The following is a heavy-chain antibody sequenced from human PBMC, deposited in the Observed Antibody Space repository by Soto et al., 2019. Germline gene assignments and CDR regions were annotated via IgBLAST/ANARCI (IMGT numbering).Heavy chain of an antibody. Sequence: GGSLRLSCAASGFTFSNIAMHWVRQAPGKGLEWVAAISYDGTYRPYADFARGRFTISRDNSQKTLYLQMNSLRPEDTALYYCATAWALGATLGAIDFWGQGALVTVSS. V-gene: IGHV3-30-3*01. D-gene: IGHD1-26*01. J-gene: IGHJ4*02. CDR3: ATAWALGATLGAIDF. CDR1: GFTFSNIA. CDR2: ISYDGTYR.